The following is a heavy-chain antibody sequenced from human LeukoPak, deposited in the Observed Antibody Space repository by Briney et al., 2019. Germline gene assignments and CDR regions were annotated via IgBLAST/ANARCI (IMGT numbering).Heavy chain of an antibody. Sequence: ASVKVSCKVSGYTLTELSMHWVRQAPGKGLEGMGGFDPEDGETIYAQKFQGRVTMTEDTSTDTAYMELSSLRSEDTAVYYCATRPSTYGGSGGSWFDPWGQGTLVTVSS. J-gene: IGHJ5*02. D-gene: IGHD2-15*01. V-gene: IGHV1-24*01. CDR3: ATRPSTYGGSGGSWFDP. CDR2: FDPEDGET. CDR1: GYTLTELS.